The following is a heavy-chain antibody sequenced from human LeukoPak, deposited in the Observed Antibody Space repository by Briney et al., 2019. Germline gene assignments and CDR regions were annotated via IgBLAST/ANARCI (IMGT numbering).Heavy chain of an antibody. CDR2: INLNGGGT. D-gene: IGHD2-8*01. CDR1: GYTLTSYY. J-gene: IGHJ6*03. Sequence: ASVKVSCKASGYTLTSYYLHWVRQAPGQGLEWMGWINLNGGGTLSAQKFQGRVTMTRDASISTAYMELSGLRSDDTAVYYCATRCTNGVCYKAYYMDVWGKGTTVTVSS. CDR3: ATRCTNGVCYKAYYMDV. V-gene: IGHV1-2*02.